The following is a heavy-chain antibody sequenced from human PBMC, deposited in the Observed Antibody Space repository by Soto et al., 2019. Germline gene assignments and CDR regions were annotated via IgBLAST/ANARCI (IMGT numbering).Heavy chain of an antibody. J-gene: IGHJ6*02. Sequence: GASVKVSCKTSGGTFSSSAFSWVRQAPGQGLEWMGGIIPIFGTTNYAQKFQGRVTITADKSTSTAYMELSSLRSEDTAVYYCASTQYLRYFAPRPQYGMDVWGQGTTGTVSS. CDR3: ASTQYLRYFAPRPQYGMDV. D-gene: IGHD3-9*01. CDR1: GGTFSSSA. V-gene: IGHV1-69*06. CDR2: IIPIFGTT.